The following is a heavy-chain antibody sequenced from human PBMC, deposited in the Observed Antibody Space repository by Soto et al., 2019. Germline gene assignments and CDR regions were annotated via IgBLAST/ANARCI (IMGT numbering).Heavy chain of an antibody. J-gene: IGHJ5*01. CDR3: ARGTAPDGPDS. CDR1: GFTFSSYG. D-gene: IGHD2-21*02. Sequence: GGSLRLSCVASGFTFSSYGMHWVRQAPGKGLEWVAFLWYDGRNENYTDSVKGRFTISRDNSKNTLYLQMNSLRADDTAVYYCARGTAPDGPDSWGQGTLVTVSS. V-gene: IGHV3-33*01. CDR2: LWYDGRNE.